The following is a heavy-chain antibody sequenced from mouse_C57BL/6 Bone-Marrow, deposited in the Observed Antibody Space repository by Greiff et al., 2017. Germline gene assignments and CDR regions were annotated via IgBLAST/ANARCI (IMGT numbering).Heavy chain of an antibody. CDR1: GYTFPSYT. D-gene: IGHD6-1*01. CDR2: INPSSGYT. V-gene: IGHV1-4*01. CDR3: ARGQCLFAY. Sequence: VKLMESGAELARPGASVKMSCKASGYTFPSYTMHWVKQRPGQGLEWIGYINPSSGYTKYNQKFKDKATLTADKSSSTAYMQLSSLTSDDSSVYYCARGQCLFAYWGQGTLVTVSA. J-gene: IGHJ3*01.